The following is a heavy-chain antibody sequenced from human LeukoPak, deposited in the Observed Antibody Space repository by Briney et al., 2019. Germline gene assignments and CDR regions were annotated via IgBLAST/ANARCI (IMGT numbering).Heavy chain of an antibody. CDR1: GESFSGHY. J-gene: IGHJ4*02. CDR3: ARAVTARPLDY. D-gene: IGHD6-6*01. CDR2: INHSGIT. V-gene: IGHV4-34*01. Sequence: SETLSLTCAVYGESFSGHYWTWIRQPPGKGLEWIGEINHSGITNYNPSLKSRVIISVDTSKNQFSPKLSSVTAADTAVYYCARAVTARPLDYWGQGTLVTVSS.